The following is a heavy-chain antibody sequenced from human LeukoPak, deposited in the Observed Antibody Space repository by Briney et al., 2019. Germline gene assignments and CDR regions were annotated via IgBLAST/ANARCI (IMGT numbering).Heavy chain of an antibody. CDR1: GFIFTNYA. CDR2: ISTSGGST. J-gene: IGHJ4*02. Sequence: PGGSLRLSCAASGFIFTNYAMSWVRQAPGKGLEWVSTISTSGGSTYYADSVKGRFTTSRGNSKTTLYLQMNSLRADDTAVYYCAKDVTRGWGQGTLVTVSS. CDR3: AKDVTRG. D-gene: IGHD4-17*01. V-gene: IGHV3-23*01.